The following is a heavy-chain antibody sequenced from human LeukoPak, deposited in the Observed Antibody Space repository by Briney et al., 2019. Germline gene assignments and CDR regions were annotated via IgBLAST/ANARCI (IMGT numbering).Heavy chain of an antibody. Sequence: ASVKVSCQVSGYTLTELFLQWVRQAPGKGGEWMGGFDHEDGEKNYAQKFQGRVTMTEDTSPDTAHMELSSLDCQEPAVYLCATECSVVGGAGTTGRYDGMDVWGQGTTVTVSS. CDR2: FDHEDGEK. CDR3: ATECSVVGGAGTTGRYDGMDV. D-gene: IGHD6-13*01. J-gene: IGHJ6*01. V-gene: IGHV1-24*01. CDR1: GYTLTELF.